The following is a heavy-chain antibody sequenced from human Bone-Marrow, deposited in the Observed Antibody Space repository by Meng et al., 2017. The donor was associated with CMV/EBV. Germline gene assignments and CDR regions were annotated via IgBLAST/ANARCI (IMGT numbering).Heavy chain of an antibody. J-gene: IGHJ5*01. CDR2: ISGSGGST. CDR3: AKVSGGYCSTTSCPPDS. CDR1: GFTFSSHA. Sequence: GGSLRLSCVASGFTFSSHAMNWVRQAPGKGLEWVSSISGSGGSTYYADSVKGRFTISRDNSKNTLYLRMDSLRAEDTADYYCAKVSGGYCSTTSCPPDSWGQGTLVTVSS. D-gene: IGHD2-2*01. V-gene: IGHV3-23*01.